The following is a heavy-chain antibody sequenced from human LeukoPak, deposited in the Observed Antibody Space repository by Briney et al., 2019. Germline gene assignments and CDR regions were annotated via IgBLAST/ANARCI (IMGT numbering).Heavy chain of an antibody. D-gene: IGHD3-22*01. CDR2: TSGSGGST. Sequence: GGSLRLSCAASGFTFSSYAMSWVRQAPGKGLEWVSATSGSGGSTYYADSVKGRFTISRDNSKNTLYLQMNSLRAEDTAVYYCAKDRSITMIVVVITYFDYWGQGTLVTVSS. J-gene: IGHJ4*02. CDR3: AKDRSITMIVVVITYFDY. CDR1: GFTFSSYA. V-gene: IGHV3-23*01.